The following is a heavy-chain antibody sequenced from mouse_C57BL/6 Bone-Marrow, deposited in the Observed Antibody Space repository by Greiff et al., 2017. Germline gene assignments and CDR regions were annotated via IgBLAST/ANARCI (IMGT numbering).Heavy chain of an antibody. V-gene: IGHV1-53*01. J-gene: IGHJ4*01. Sequence: QVQLQQPGTELVKPGASVKLSCKASGYTFTGYWMHWVKQRPGQGLEWIGNINPSNGGTNYNEKFKSKATLTVDKSASTAYMQLSSLTSEDSAVYYCARSGGWLLRRFYYAMDYWGQGTSVTVSS. D-gene: IGHD2-3*01. CDR1: GYTFTGYW. CDR2: INPSNGGT. CDR3: ARSGGWLLRRFYYAMDY.